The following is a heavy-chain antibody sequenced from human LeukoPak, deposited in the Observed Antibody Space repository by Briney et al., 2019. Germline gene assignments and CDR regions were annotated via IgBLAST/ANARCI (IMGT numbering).Heavy chain of an antibody. Sequence: ASVKVSCKASGYTFTCYYMHWVRQAPGQGLEWMGWINPNSGGTNYAQKFQGRVNMTRDTSISTAYMELSRLRSDDTAVYYCAGGDTRGAGSYYYYYYMDVWGKGTTVTVSS. CDR3: AGGDTRGAGSYYYYYYMDV. J-gene: IGHJ6*03. CDR2: INPNSGGT. V-gene: IGHV1-2*02. D-gene: IGHD1-14*01. CDR1: GYTFTCYY.